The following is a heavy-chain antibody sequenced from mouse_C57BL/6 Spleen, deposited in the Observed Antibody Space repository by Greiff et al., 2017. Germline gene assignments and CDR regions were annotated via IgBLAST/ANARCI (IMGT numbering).Heavy chain of an antibody. D-gene: IGHD2-4*01. CDR1: GYTFTSYD. Sequence: QVQLQQSGPELVKPGASVKLSCKASGYTFTSYDINWVKQRPGQGLEWIGWIYPRDGSTKYNEKFKGKATLTVDTSSSTAYMELHSLTSEDSAVYFCARQDDYDEGYSSDYWGQGTSVTVSS. CDR2: IYPRDGST. CDR3: ARQDDYDEGYSSDY. J-gene: IGHJ4*01. V-gene: IGHV1-85*01.